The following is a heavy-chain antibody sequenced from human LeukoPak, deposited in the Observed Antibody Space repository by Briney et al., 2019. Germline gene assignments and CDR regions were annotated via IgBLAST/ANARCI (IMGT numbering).Heavy chain of an antibody. V-gene: IGHV3-30-3*01. CDR2: ISYDGSNK. CDR3: AKGGVAATGDY. D-gene: IGHD6-19*01. Sequence: RGSLRLSCAASGVTSSTYAMHWVRQAPGKGLEWVAVISYDGSNKYYADSVKGRFTISRDSSKNTLYLQMNSLRAEDTAVYYCAKGGVAATGDYWGQGTLVTVSS. J-gene: IGHJ4*02. CDR1: GVTSSTYA.